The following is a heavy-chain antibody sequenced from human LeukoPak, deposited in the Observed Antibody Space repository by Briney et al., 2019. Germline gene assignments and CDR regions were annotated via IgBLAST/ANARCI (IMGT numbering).Heavy chain of an antibody. CDR2: ISYDGSNK. CDR3: ARDPTPRDDILTGYFVNFDY. Sequence: GRSLRLYCAASGFTFSSYAMHWGRQAPGKGLEWVAVISYDGSNKYYADSVKGRFTISRDNSKNTLYLQMNSLRAEDTAVYYCARDPTPRDDILTGYFVNFDYWGQGTLVTVSS. V-gene: IGHV3-30*04. D-gene: IGHD3-9*01. J-gene: IGHJ4*02. CDR1: GFTFSSYA.